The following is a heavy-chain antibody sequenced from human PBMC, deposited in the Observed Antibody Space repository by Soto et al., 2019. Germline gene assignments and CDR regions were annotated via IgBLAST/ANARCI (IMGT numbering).Heavy chain of an antibody. CDR3: ARESVSGTYRFDS. Sequence: PSETLSLTCTVSGDSLSTYYWSWIRRPAGERLEWIGRIHDTGRTNYNPSLKSRVTMSVDTSKNQFSLRVNSVTAADTAVYYCARESVSGTYRFDSWGQGTLVTVSS. V-gene: IGHV4-4*07. D-gene: IGHD3-16*02. CDR2: IHDTGRT. J-gene: IGHJ4*02. CDR1: GDSLSTYY.